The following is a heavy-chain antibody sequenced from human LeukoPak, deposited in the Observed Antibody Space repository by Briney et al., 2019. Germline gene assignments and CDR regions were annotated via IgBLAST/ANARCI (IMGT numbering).Heavy chain of an antibody. CDR1: GYTFTDYY. J-gene: IGHJ6*02. CDR2: INPNSGGT. D-gene: IGHD2-15*01. V-gene: IGHV1-2*02. CDR3: ARQYCSGGSCYKLYYYYGMDV. Sequence: ASVKVSCKASGYTFTDYYMHWVRQAPGQGLEWMGWINPNSGGTNYAQKFQGRVTMTRDTSISTAYMELSRLRSDDTAVYYCARQYCSGGSCYKLYYYYGMDVWGQGTTVTVSS.